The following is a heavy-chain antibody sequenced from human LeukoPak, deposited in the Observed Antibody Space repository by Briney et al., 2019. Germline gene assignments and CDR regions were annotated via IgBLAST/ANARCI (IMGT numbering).Heavy chain of an antibody. Sequence: ASVKVSCKASGYTFTDYYMHWVRQARGQGLEWMGWITPNSGATKYAQKFRGRVSMTRDTSIHTAYMELSRLRSDDTAIYYCARVSRFYYDSSGDFDYWGQGTLVTVSS. CDR2: ITPNSGAT. V-gene: IGHV1-2*02. D-gene: IGHD3-22*01. CDR1: GYTFTDYY. CDR3: ARVSRFYYDSSGDFDY. J-gene: IGHJ4*02.